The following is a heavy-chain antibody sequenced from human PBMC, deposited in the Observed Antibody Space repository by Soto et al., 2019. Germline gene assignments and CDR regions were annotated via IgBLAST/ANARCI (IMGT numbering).Heavy chain of an antibody. CDR1: GASISSYY. CDR2: IYYSGST. Sequence: QVQLQESGPGLVKPSETLSLTCTVSGASISSYYWSWIRQPPGKGLEWIGYIYYSGSTDYNPSLKSRVTLSLDTSKNQFSLTLSSVTAADTAVYYCARRFAGGGWIFDYWGQGTLVTVSS. D-gene: IGHD6-19*01. CDR3: ARRFAGGGWIFDY. J-gene: IGHJ4*02. V-gene: IGHV4-59*08.